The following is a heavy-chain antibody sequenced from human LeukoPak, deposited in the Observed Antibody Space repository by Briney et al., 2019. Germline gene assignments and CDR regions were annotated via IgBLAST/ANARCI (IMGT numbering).Heavy chain of an antibody. J-gene: IGHJ4*02. CDR3: ASRKLGFDY. CDR2: IYYTGT. Sequence: SETLSLTCTVSGGSVSDYYWSWIRQSPGKGLEWIGYIYYTGTSYNPSLKSRVTISADTSKNQFSLNLSSVTAADTAVYYCASRKLGFDYWGQGTLVTVSS. V-gene: IGHV4-59*02. CDR1: GGSVSDYY. D-gene: IGHD7-27*01.